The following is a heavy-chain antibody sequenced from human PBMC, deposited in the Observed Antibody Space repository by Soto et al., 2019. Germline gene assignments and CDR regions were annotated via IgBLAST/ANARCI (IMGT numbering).Heavy chain of an antibody. J-gene: IGHJ3*02. Sequence: EVQLLESGGGLVQPGGSLRLSCAASRFTFSDYAMSWVRQAPGKGLEWVSVIGGDGGSPYYADSVKGRFTVYRDNSKKTLYLPIDSLRAEDTAVYYCAKYSISRNGIYDRCDIRGQGTMVTVSS. V-gene: IGHV3-23*01. D-gene: IGHD3-3*02. CDR1: RFTFSDYA. CDR3: AKYSISRNGIYDRCDI. CDR2: IGGDGGSP.